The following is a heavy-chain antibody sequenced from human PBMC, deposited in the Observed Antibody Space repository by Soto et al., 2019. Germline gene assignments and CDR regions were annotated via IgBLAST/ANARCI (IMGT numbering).Heavy chain of an antibody. CDR3: ARQGGNYEEYYFDY. J-gene: IGHJ4*02. CDR2: IYYSGST. V-gene: IGHV4-39*01. D-gene: IGHD4-4*01. CDR1: GVSISSSSYY. Sequence: SDTLSLTCTVSGVSISSSSYYWVWIRQPPGKGLEWIGSIYYSGSTYYNPSLKSRVTISVDTSKNQFSLKLSSVTAADTAVYYCARQGGNYEEYYFDYWGQGTLVIVSS.